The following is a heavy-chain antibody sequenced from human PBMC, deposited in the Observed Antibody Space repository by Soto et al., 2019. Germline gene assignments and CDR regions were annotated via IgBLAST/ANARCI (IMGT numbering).Heavy chain of an antibody. CDR1: GGYISSGGYY. J-gene: IGHJ4*02. Sequence: QVQLQESGPGLVKPSQTLSLTCTVSGGYISSGGYYWSWIRQHPGKVLEWIGYIYYSGSTYYNPSLKSRVTISVDTSKNQFSLKLSSVTAADTAVYYCGRSSTTTYYFDYWGQGTLVTVSS. D-gene: IGHD2-2*01. V-gene: IGHV4-31*03. CDR3: GRSSTTTYYFDY. CDR2: IYYSGST.